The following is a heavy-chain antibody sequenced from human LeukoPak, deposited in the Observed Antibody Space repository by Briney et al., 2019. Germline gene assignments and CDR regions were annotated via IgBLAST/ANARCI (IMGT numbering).Heavy chain of an antibody. Sequence: ASVKVSCKATGYTFTGYYMHWVRQAPGQGLEWMGWINPNSGGTNYAQKFQGRVTMTRDTSISTAYMELSRLRSDDTAVYYWARVRYCSGGSCYWSSDYWGQGTLVTVSS. CDR1: GYTFTGYY. D-gene: IGHD2-15*01. CDR2: INPNSGGT. J-gene: IGHJ4*02. CDR3: ARVRYCSGGSCYWSSDY. V-gene: IGHV1-2*02.